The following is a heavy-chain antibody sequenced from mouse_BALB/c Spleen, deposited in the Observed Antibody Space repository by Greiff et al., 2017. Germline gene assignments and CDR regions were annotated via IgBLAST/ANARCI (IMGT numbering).Heavy chain of an antibody. V-gene: IGHV5-6*02. J-gene: IGHJ4*01. CDR3: ARRGDGYAMDY. CDR1: GFTFSSYG. D-gene: IGHD3-3*01. CDR2: ISSGGSYT. Sequence: EVKLVESGGDLVKPGGSLKLSCAASGFTFSSYGMSWVRQTPDKRLEWVATISSGGSYTYYPDSVKGRFTISRDNAKNTLYLQMSSLKSEDTAMYYCARRGDGYAMDYWGQGTSVTVSS.